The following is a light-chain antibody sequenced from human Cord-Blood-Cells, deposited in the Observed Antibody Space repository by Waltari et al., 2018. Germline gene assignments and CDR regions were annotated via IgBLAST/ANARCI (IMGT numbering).Light chain of an antibody. J-gene: IGLJ1*01. V-gene: IGLV2-14*01. CDR1: GSDIGGSNF. CDR3: SSYTSSSTLYV. CDR2: DVS. Sequence: QSALTQPASVSGSPVKSITIPCTGTGSDIGGSNFVSCYQQHPGKATKLMIYDVSNRPSGVSNRFSGSKSGNTASLTISGLQAEDEADYYCSSYTSSSTLYVFGTGTKVTVL.